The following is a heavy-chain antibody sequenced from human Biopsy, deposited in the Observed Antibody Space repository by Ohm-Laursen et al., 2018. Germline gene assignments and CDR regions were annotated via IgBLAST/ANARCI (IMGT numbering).Heavy chain of an antibody. CDR2: ISYTGYT. J-gene: IGHJ4*02. CDR3: ARGSNDFGGLYFPL. CDR1: GGSFTGHY. Sequence: TLSLTCTVSGGSFTGHYWSWVRQPPGKGLEWIGHISYTGYTSYNASLKSRVTISVDTSRNHFSLRLSSLTAADTAVYYCARGSNDFGGLYFPLWGQGTLLTVSS. V-gene: IGHV4-59*11. D-gene: IGHD4-23*01.